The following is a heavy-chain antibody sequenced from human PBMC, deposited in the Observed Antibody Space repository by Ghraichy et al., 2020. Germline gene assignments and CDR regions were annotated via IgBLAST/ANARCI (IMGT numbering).Heavy chain of an antibody. Sequence: GSLRLSCAASGFIFSNYWMSWVRQAPGKGLEWVANVKQDGSEKYYVDSVKGRFTISRDNAKNSLYLQMNSLRAEDTAVYHCATDGGLGQLALYGWGQGTLVTVSS. D-gene: IGHD6-6*01. J-gene: IGHJ4*02. CDR3: ATDGGLGQLALYG. CDR2: VKQDGSEK. CDR1: GFIFSNYW. V-gene: IGHV3-7*01.